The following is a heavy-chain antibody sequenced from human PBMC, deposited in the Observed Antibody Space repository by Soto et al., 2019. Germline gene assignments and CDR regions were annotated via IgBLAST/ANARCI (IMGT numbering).Heavy chain of an antibody. J-gene: IGHJ4*02. CDR2: ISYDGSNK. Sequence: GGSLRLSXAASGFTFSSYGMHGVRQAPGKGLEWVAVISYDGSNKYYADSVKGRFTISRDNSKNTLYLQMNSLRAEDTAVYYCAILPGYCSSTSCNGADYWGQGTLVTVSS. CDR3: AILPGYCSSTSCNGADY. CDR1: GFTFSSYG. V-gene: IGHV3-30*03. D-gene: IGHD2-2*01.